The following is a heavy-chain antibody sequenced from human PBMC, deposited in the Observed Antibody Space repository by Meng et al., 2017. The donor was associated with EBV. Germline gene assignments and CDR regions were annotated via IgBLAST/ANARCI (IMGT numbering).Heavy chain of an antibody. J-gene: IGHJ4*02. CDR1: GFSLSTSGVG. Sequence: ITLKESGPTLVKPTQTPPPTCTFCGFSLSTSGVGVGWIRQPPGKALEWLALIYWDDDKRYSPSLKSGLTITKDTSKNQVVLTMTNMDPVDTATYYCAHSRVGATEFDYWGQGTLVTVSS. D-gene: IGHD1-26*01. CDR3: AHSRVGATEFDY. V-gene: IGHV2-5*02. CDR2: IYWDDDK.